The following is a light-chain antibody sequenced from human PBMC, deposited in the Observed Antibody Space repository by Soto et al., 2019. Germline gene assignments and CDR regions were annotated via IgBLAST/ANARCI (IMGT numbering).Light chain of an antibody. CDR1: QNIDIF. Sequence: DIQMTQSPSSLSASVGDRVTITCRASQNIDIFLNWYHQKPGRAPNLLIHSASRLQSGVSSRFTGIGSGTNLTITISSLGPEDCETYEGQQSYRTPLTFGQGTKVDIK. J-gene: IGKJ1*01. CDR3: QQSYRTPLT. CDR2: SAS. V-gene: IGKV1-39*01.